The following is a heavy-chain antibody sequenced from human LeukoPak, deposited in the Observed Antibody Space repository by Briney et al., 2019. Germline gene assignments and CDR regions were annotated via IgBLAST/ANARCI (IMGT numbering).Heavy chain of an antibody. V-gene: IGHV1-69*13. CDR2: IIPIFGTA. Sequence: SVKVSCKASGGTFSSYAISWVRQAPGQGLEWMGGIIPIFGTANYAQKFQGRVTITADESTSTAYMELSSLRSEDTAVYYCARDRGGWGDWGPLDYWGQGTLVTVSS. J-gene: IGHJ4*02. CDR3: ARDRGGWGDWGPLDY. CDR1: GGTFSSYA. D-gene: IGHD6-19*01.